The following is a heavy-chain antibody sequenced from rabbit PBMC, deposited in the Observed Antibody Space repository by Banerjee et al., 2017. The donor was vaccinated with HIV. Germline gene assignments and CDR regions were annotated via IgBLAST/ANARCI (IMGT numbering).Heavy chain of an antibody. J-gene: IGHJ5*01. CDR1: GFDFSSYA. CDR3: VRDSTYVSSSGYWLDL. D-gene: IGHD1-1*01. Sequence: QEQLKESGGGLVQPGGSLTLSCKTSGFDFSSYAMGWVRQAPGKGLEWIGAIYAGKGITDYASWVNGRFTISSDNAQNTVDLQMNSLTAADTATYFCVRDSTYVSSSGYWLDLWGQGTLVTVS. V-gene: IGHV1S47*01. CDR2: IYAGKGIT.